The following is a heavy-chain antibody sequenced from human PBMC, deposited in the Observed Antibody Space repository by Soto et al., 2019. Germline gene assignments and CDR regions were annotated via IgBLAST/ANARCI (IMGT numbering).Heavy chain of an antibody. D-gene: IGHD3-3*01. CDR3: ARRPITTFGGVITGYGLDV. V-gene: IGHV4-4*02. CDR2: IYDSATT. CDR1: GGSISNNNW. J-gene: IGHJ6*02. Sequence: QVQLQESGPGLVKPSGTLSLTCAGSGGSISNNNWWRWVSQPPGKGLEWSGEIYDSATTNYNPSLKSRVNISVDKSKNQFSLKMTSVTAADTAVYYCARRPITTFGGVITGYGLDVWGQGTTVTVSS.